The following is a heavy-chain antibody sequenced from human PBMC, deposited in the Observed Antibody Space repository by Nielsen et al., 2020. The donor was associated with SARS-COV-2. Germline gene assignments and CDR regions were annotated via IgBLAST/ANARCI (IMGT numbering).Heavy chain of an antibody. J-gene: IGHJ4*02. CDR1: GYSFSARHP. CDR2: ILPIFGAT. CDR3: TRDRFSAYDCGF. V-gene: IGHV1-69*13. Sequence: SVKVSCKASGYSFSARHPMNWFRQAPGQGLEWMGGILPIFGATNYAQQFQGRVTITADESTSTAYLDLSSLRSDDSAIYYCTRDRFSAYDCGFWGQGTLVTVSS. D-gene: IGHD5-12*01.